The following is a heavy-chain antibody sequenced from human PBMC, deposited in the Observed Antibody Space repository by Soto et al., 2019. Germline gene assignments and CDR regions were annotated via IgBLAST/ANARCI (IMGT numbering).Heavy chain of an antibody. CDR2: ISYDGSNK. V-gene: IGHV3-30-3*01. CDR1: GFTFSSYA. D-gene: IGHD3-3*01. CDR3: ARDELRFSWAYGIDV. Sequence: QVQLVESGGGVVQPGRSLRLSCAASGFTFSSYAMHWVRQAPGKGLEWVAVISYDGSNKYYADSVKGRFTISRDNSKNTLYLQMNSLRAENTAVYYCARDELRFSWAYGIDVWGQGTTVTVSS. J-gene: IGHJ6*02.